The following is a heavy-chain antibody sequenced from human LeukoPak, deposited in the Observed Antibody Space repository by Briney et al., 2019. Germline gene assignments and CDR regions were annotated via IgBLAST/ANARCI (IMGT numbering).Heavy chain of an antibody. CDR1: GFTFSSYA. CDR3: AREVYGGIDY. J-gene: IGHJ4*02. V-gene: IGHV3-23*01. Sequence: PGGSLRLSCAASGFTFSSYAMSWVRQAPGKGLEWVSVISGSGVSTYYADSVQGRFTISRDNSKNTLFLQMNGLRAEDTAVYYCAREVYGGIDYWGQGTLVTVSS. D-gene: IGHD4-23*01. CDR2: ISGSGVST.